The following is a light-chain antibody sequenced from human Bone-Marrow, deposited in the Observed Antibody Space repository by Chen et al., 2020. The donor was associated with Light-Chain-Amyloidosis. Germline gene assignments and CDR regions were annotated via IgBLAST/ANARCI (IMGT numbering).Light chain of an antibody. Sequence: SYVLTQPSSVSVAPGQTATIARGGNNIGSTSVPWYQQTPGQAPLLGVYDDSDRPSGIPERLAGSNSGNTAALPISRVEAVDEADYYCQVWDRSSDRPVFGGGTKLTVL. J-gene: IGLJ3*02. V-gene: IGLV3-21*02. CDR2: DDS. CDR3: QVWDRSSDRPV. CDR1: NIGSTS.